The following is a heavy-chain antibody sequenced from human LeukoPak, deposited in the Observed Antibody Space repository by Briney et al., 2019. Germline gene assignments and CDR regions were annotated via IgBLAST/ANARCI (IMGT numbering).Heavy chain of an antibody. CDR2: IYYSRSI. Sequence: SETLSLTCTVSGGSISNYYWSWIRQPPEKGLGWIGYIYYSRSIDYNPSLKSRVTISVDTSKNQFSLKLSSVTAADTAVYYCARGGSFYYDSSGYPGKNWFDPWGQGTLVTVSS. D-gene: IGHD3-22*01. J-gene: IGHJ5*02. V-gene: IGHV4-59*01. CDR3: ARGGSFYYDSSGYPGKNWFDP. CDR1: GGSISNYY.